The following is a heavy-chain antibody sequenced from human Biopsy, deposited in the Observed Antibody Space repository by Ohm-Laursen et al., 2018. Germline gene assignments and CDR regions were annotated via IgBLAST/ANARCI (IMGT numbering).Heavy chain of an antibody. Sequence: SRRLSCAASGFTLSNSGIHWVRQAPGKGLEWVAAISYDGSKTDYGDSVKGRLNISRDNSKNTLDLQMSSLRVEDTAVYFCAKDKGTFNFYYYGMDVWGQGTTVTVSS. J-gene: IGHJ6*02. CDR1: GFTLSNSG. D-gene: IGHD2/OR15-2a*01. CDR3: AKDKGTFNFYYYGMDV. V-gene: IGHV3-30*18. CDR2: ISYDGSKT.